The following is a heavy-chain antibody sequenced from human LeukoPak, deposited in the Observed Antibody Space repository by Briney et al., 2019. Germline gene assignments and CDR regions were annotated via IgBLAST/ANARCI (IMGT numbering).Heavy chain of an antibody. CDR1: GFTFSSYG. Sequence: GGSLRLSCAASGFTFSSYGMHWVRQAPGKGLEWVAVISYDGSNKYYADSVKGRFTISRDNSKNTLYLQMNSLRAEDTAVYYCVSVVGATTRDYWGQGTLVTVSS. V-gene: IGHV3-30*03. J-gene: IGHJ4*02. D-gene: IGHD1-26*01. CDR2: ISYDGSNK. CDR3: VSVVGATTRDY.